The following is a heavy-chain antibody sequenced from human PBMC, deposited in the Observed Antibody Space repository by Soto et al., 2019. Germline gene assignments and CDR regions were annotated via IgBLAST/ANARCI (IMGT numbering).Heavy chain of an antibody. CDR3: VGDQGPNYMAA. Sequence: QVQLVESGGGLVKPGGSLRLSCAASGFTFSDSFMSWSRQTPGKGLEWLSYISGRDGNIYYADSVRGRFTISRDNAKNSVYLQKNSPGAEDTAVYYCVGDQGPNYMAAWGKGTTVTVSS. CDR2: ISGRDGNI. J-gene: IGHJ6*03. V-gene: IGHV3-11*01. CDR1: GFTFSDSF.